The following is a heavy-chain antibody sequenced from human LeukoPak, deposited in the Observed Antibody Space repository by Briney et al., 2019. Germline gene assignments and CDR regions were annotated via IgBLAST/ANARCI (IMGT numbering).Heavy chain of an antibody. CDR2: ISYDGSNK. D-gene: IGHD3-10*01. J-gene: IGHJ4*02. CDR3: AKGYYYGSGSYDY. V-gene: IGHV3-30*18. CDR1: GFTFSSYG. Sequence: GRSLRLSCAASGFTFSSYGMHWVRQAPGKGLEWVAVISYDGSNKYYADSAKGRFTISRDNSKNTLYLQMNSLRAEDTAVYYCAKGYYYGSGSYDYWGQGTLVTVSS.